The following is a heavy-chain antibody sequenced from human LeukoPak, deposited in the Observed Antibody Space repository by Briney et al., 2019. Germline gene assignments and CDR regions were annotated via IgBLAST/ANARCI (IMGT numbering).Heavy chain of an antibody. J-gene: IGHJ2*01. Sequence: PGGSLRLSCAASGFTFSSYGMHWVRQAPGKGREWVAVISYDGSNKYYADSVKGRFTISRDNSKNTLYLQMNSMRAQDTAVYYCAKAVWRELLSWYVDLWGRGTLVTVSS. CDR1: GFTFSSYG. V-gene: IGHV3-30*18. CDR3: AKAVWRELLSWYVDL. CDR2: ISYDGSNK. D-gene: IGHD1-26*01.